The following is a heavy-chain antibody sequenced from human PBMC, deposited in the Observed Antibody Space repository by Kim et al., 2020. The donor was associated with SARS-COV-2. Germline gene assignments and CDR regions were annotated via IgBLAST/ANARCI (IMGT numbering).Heavy chain of an antibody. D-gene: IGHD3-22*01. J-gene: IGHJ3*02. CDR2: INPNSGGT. CDR3: ARDPDSSGYYFFAVDI. CDR1: GYTFTGYY. Sequence: ASVKVSCKASGYTFTGYYMHWVRQAPGQGLEWMGWINPNSGGTNYAQRLQGRVTMTRDTSISTAHMELSRLRSDDTAVYCCARDPDSSGYYFFAVDIWGQGTMVTVSS. V-gene: IGHV1-2*02.